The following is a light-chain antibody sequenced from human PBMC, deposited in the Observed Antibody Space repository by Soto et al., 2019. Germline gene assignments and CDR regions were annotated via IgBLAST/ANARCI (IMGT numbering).Light chain of an antibody. CDR2: DSS. CDR3: QQRSNWPLT. V-gene: IGKV3-11*01. Sequence: EIVLTQFPSRLSCSPVEGCTLSCRASQSVSSYLAWYQQKRGQAPRLLIYDSSNRATGIPARFSGSGSGTDFSLTISSLEPEDFAVYYCQQRSNWPLTFGGGTKVDIK. J-gene: IGKJ4*01. CDR1: QSVSSY.